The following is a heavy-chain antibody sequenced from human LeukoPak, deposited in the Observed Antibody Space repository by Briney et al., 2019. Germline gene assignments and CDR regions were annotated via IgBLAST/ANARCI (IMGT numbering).Heavy chain of an antibody. V-gene: IGHV4-59*08. J-gene: IGHJ3*02. CDR3: ARAYQPLLYPGPAFDI. D-gene: IGHD2-2*02. CDR1: GGSISSYY. CDR2: IYYSGST. Sequence: SQTLSLTCTVSGGSISSYYWSWIRQPPGKGLEWIGYIYYSGSTNYNPSLKSRVTISVDTSKNQFSLKLSSVTAAATAVYYCARAYQPLLYPGPAFDIWGQGTMVTVSS.